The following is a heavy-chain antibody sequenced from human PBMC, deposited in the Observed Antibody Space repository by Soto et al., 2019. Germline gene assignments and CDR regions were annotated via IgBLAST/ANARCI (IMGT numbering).Heavy chain of an antibody. V-gene: IGHV3-74*01. CDR1: GFTFSSYW. CDR3: ARDLRFSSSWFLSGWFDP. Sequence: EVQLVESGGGLVQTGGSLRLSCAASGFTFSSYWMHWVRQAPGKGLVWVSRINSDGSRTNYSDSVKGRFTISRNNAKHTLDLQMNSLRADDTAVYYCARDLRFSSSWFLSGWFDPWGQGTLVTVSS. J-gene: IGHJ5*02. D-gene: IGHD6-13*01. CDR2: INSDGSRT.